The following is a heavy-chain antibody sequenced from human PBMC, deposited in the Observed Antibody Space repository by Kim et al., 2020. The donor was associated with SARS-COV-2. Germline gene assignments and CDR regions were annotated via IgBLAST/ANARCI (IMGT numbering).Heavy chain of an antibody. Sequence: TPSLKSRTTRAVDTSKNQFSLRLSSVTAADTAVYYCARDFWSGYQYYFDYWGQGTLVTVSS. CDR3: ARDFWSGYQYYFDY. V-gene: IGHV4-59*01. J-gene: IGHJ4*02. D-gene: IGHD3-3*01.